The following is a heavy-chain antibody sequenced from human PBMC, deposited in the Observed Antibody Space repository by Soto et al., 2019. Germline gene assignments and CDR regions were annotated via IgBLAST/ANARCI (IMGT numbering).Heavy chain of an antibody. CDR3: ARGLIAVAGKTYFDY. CDR2: IYYSGST. Sequence: SETLSLTCTVSGGSISSYYWSWIRQPPGKGLEWIGYIYYSGSTNYNPSLKSRVTISVDTSKNQFSLKLSSVTAADTAVYYCARGLIAVAGKTYFDYWGQGTLVPVSS. D-gene: IGHD6-19*01. J-gene: IGHJ4*02. V-gene: IGHV4-59*01. CDR1: GGSISSYY.